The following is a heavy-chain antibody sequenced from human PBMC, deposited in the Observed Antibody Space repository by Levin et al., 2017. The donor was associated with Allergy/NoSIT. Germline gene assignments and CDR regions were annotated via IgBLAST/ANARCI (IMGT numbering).Heavy chain of an antibody. Sequence: GESLKISCAASGFTFSSYWMHWVRQAPGKGLVWVSRINSDGSSTSYADSVKGRFTISRDNAKNTLYLQMNSLRAEDTAVYYCARGSAYCGGDCIWGQGTLVTVSS. J-gene: IGHJ4*02. D-gene: IGHD2-21*02. CDR1: GFTFSSYW. V-gene: IGHV3-74*01. CDR3: ARGSAYCGGDCI. CDR2: INSDGSST.